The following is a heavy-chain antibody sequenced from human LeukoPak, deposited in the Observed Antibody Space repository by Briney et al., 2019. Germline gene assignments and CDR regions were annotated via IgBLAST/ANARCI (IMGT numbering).Heavy chain of an antibody. V-gene: IGHV1-2*02. CDR3: ARESSGYSSTHLDY. D-gene: IGHD6-13*01. CDR1: GYTFTGYY. CDR2: INPNSGDT. Sequence: ASVKVSCKASGYTFTGYYIHWARQAPGQGLEWMGWINPNSGDTNYAQKFQGRVTMTRDSSISTAYMELSRLRSDDSAVYYCARESSGYSSTHLDYWGQGTLVTVSS. J-gene: IGHJ4*02.